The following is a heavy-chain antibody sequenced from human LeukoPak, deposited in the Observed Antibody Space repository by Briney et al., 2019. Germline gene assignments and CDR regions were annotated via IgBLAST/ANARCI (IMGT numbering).Heavy chain of an antibody. CDR1: GSTFSSYS. J-gene: IGHJ4*02. CDR3: ARATIADYYDSSVKSGTDY. CDR2: ISSSSSYI. V-gene: IGHV3-21*01. D-gene: IGHD3-22*01. Sequence: PGGSLRLSCAASGSTFSSYSMNWVRQAPGKGLEWVSSISSSSSYIYYADSVKGRFTISRDNAKNSLYLQMNSLRAEDTAVYYCARATIADYYDSSVKSGTDYWGQGTLVTVSS.